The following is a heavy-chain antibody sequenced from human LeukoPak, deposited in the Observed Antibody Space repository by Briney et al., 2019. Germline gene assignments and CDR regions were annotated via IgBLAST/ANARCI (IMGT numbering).Heavy chain of an antibody. CDR3: AREWSSGWRDY. J-gene: IGHJ4*02. V-gene: IGHV4-38-2*02. Sequence: SETLSLTCIVSDYSISSGYYWGWIRQPPGKGLEWIGSIYHLGNSYYNPSLKSRVTISVDTSKNQFSLKLSSVTAADTAVYYCAREWSSGWRDYWGQGTLVTVSS. D-gene: IGHD6-19*01. CDR2: IYHLGNS. CDR1: DYSISSGYY.